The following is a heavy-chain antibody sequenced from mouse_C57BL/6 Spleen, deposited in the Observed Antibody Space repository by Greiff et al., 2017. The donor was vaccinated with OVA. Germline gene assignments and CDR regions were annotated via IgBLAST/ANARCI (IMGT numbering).Heavy chain of an antibody. V-gene: IGHV1-18*01. J-gene: IGHJ1*03. CDR3: ARRYGSTVLYWYFDV. Sequence: VQLQQSGPELVKPGASVKIPCKASGYTFTDYNMDWVKQSHGKSLEWIGDINPNNGGTIYNQKFKGKATLTVDKSSSTAYMELRSLTSEDTAVYYCARRYGSTVLYWYFDVWGTGTTVTVSS. D-gene: IGHD1-1*01. CDR1: GYTFTDYN. CDR2: INPNNGGT.